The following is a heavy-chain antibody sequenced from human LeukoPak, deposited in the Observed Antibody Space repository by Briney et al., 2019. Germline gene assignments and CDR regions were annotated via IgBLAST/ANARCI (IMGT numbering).Heavy chain of an antibody. Sequence: PGRSLRLSCAASGFTFSSYGMHWVRQAPGKGLEWVAVISYDGSNKYYADSVKGRFTISRDNSKNTLYLQMNSLRAEDTAVYYCAKGGFQAPYYYYGMDVWGQGTTVTVSS. V-gene: IGHV3-30*18. CDR1: GFTFSSYG. CDR3: AKGGFQAPYYYYGMDV. D-gene: IGHD3-10*01. CDR2: ISYDGSNK. J-gene: IGHJ6*02.